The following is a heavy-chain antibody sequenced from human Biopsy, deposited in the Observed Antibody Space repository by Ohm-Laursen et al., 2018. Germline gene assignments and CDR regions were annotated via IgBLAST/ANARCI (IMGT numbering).Heavy chain of an antibody. CDR3: ARDRGYYSDRTVPGYFDL. V-gene: IGHV4-59*01. CDR1: GDSISNYY. D-gene: IGHD3-22*01. CDR2: VYYTGST. J-gene: IGHJ2*01. Sequence: GTLSLTCTVSGDSISNYYWSWIRQPPGKGLEWIGYVYYTGSTDYNPSLQSRVTISVDTSKNHFPLRLRSVTPADTAIYYCARDRGYYSDRTVPGYFDLWGRGTLVIVSS.